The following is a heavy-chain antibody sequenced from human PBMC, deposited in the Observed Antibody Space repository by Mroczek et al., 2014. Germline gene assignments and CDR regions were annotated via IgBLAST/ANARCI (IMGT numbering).Heavy chain of an antibody. V-gene: IGHV1-8*01. Sequence: SGAEVKKPGASVKVSCKASGYTFTSYDINWVRQATGQGLEWMGWMNPNSGNTGYAQKFQGRVTMTRNTSISTAYMELSSLRSEDTAVYYCARGENSKGYYYYGMDVWGQGTTVTVSS. D-gene: IGHD4-11*01. J-gene: IGHJ6*02. CDR1: GYTFTSYD. CDR2: MNPNSGNT. CDR3: ARGENSKGYYYYGMDV.